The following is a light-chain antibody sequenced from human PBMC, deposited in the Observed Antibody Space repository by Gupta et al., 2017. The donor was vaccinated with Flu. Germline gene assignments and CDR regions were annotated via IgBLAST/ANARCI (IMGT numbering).Light chain of an antibody. CDR2: GNK. CDR3: PSYASNMSVVV. V-gene: IGLV1-40*01. Sequence: QSVLTQPPSVSGVPGQRVTISCTGSNSNIGANYAVHWYQHLPGTAPQLLIHGNKNRPSGVPDRFSGSKSGTSASLAITGLQSDDEADYYCPSYASNMSVVVFGTGTKLTVL. CDR1: NSNIGANYA. J-gene: IGLJ2*01.